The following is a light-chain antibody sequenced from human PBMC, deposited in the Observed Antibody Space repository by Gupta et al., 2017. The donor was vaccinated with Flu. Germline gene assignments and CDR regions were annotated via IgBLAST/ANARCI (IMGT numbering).Light chain of an antibody. CDR3: QQACSSPWT. CDR1: PSVSSSY. CDR2: GAS. Sequence: ETVLTQSPGTLSLSPGERATLSCRASPSVSSSYLAWYQQKPGQAPRLLIYGASSRATGIPDRFSGSESGTEFTLTISSLEPEDFAAYYCQQACSSPWTFGQGTKVEIK. J-gene: IGKJ1*01. V-gene: IGKV3-20*01.